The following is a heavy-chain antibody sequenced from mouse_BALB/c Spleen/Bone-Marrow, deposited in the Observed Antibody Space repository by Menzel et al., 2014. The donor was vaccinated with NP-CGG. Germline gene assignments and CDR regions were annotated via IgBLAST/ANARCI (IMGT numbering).Heavy chain of an antibody. J-gene: IGHJ3*01. V-gene: IGHV5-17*02. CDR3: ARSRYDVGWFAY. CDR1: GFTFSAFG. Sequence: EVQLVESGGDLVQPGVSRKLSCAASGFTFSAFGMHWVRQAPERGLEWVAYIISGSNTIYYSDKMKGRFTISRDNPKNTLFLQMTSQRSEDTAMYYCARSRYDVGWFAYWGQGTLVTVSA. CDR2: IISGSNTI. D-gene: IGHD2-14*01.